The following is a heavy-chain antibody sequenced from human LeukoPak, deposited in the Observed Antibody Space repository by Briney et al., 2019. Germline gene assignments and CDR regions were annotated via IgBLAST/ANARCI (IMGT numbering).Heavy chain of an antibody. D-gene: IGHD6-19*01. V-gene: IGHV3-30*18. CDR1: GFTFSSYG. Sequence: TGGSLRLSCAASGFTFSSYGMHWVRQAPGKGLEWVAVISYDGSNKYYADSVKGRFTISRDNSKNTLYLQMNSLRAEDPAVYYCAKDKTSVAGTWGYFDYWGQGTLVTVSS. J-gene: IGHJ4*02. CDR3: AKDKTSVAGTWGYFDY. CDR2: ISYDGSNK.